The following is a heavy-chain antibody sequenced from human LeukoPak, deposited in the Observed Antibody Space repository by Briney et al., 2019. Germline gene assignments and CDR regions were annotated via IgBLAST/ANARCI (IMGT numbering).Heavy chain of an antibody. CDR2: IIPIFGTA. V-gene: IGHV1-69*01. CDR1: GGTFSSYA. D-gene: IGHD2-15*01. J-gene: IGHJ3*02. Sequence: SVKVSCTASGGTFSSYAISWVRQAPGQGLERMGGIIPIFGTANYAQKFQGRVTITADESTSTAYMELSSLRSEDTAVYYCARGGPSILVVVAAQYDAFDIWGQGTMVTVAS. CDR3: ARGGPSILVVVAAQYDAFDI.